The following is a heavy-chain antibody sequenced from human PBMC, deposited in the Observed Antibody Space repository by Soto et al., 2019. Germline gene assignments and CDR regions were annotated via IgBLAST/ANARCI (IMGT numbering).Heavy chain of an antibody. J-gene: IGHJ6*03. V-gene: IGHV4-34*01. CDR3: ARGGISHWAYFYYLDV. CDR2: INHLGSI. Sequence: QVQLQLCGAGLLKPSETLSLTCVVSGGSLSDYFWSWIRQPPGMALEWIGEINHLGSINYNPSLKSRVTMSVDTSKNQFSLTLNSVTAADTATYYCARGGISHWAYFYYLDVWDRGTTVTVSS. CDR1: GGSLSDYF. D-gene: IGHD2-21*01.